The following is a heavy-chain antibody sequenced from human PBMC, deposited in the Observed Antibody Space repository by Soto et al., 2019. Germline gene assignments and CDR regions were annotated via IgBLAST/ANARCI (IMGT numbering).Heavy chain of an antibody. Sequence: PSETLSLTCAVYGGSFSGYYWSWIRQPPGKXLEWIGEINHSGSTNYNPSLKSRVTISVDTSKNQFSLKLSSVTAADTAVYYCARGGIAARFLRYYYYGMDVWGQGTTVTVSS. CDR2: INHSGST. J-gene: IGHJ6*02. V-gene: IGHV4-34*01. D-gene: IGHD6-6*01. CDR3: ARGGIAARFLRYYYYGMDV. CDR1: GGSFSGYY.